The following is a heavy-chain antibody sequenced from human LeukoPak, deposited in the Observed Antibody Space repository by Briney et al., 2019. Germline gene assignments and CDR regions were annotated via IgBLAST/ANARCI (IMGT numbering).Heavy chain of an antibody. CDR1: GFTFSSYW. Sequence: PGGSLRLSCAASGFTFSSYWMSWIRQAPGKGLEWVANIKQDGSEKYYVDSVKGRFTISRDNAKNSLYLQMNSLRAEDTAVYYCARDHEWELLPTDYWGQGTLVTVSS. V-gene: IGHV3-7*01. CDR2: IKQDGSEK. D-gene: IGHD1-26*01. CDR3: ARDHEWELLPTDY. J-gene: IGHJ4*02.